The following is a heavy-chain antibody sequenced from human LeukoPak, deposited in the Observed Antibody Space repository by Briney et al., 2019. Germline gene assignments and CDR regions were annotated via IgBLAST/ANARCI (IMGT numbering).Heavy chain of an antibody. CDR1: GFTFSSSA. V-gene: IGHV4-34*01. D-gene: IGHD6-19*01. J-gene: IGHJ4*02. Sequence: GSLRLSCAASGFTFSSSAMSWIRQPPGKGLEWIGEINHSGSTNYNPSLKSRVTISVDTSKNQFSLKLSSVTAADTAVYYCARERPIVWLVPYRGYYFDYWGQGTLVTVSS. CDR3: ARERPIVWLVPYRGYYFDY. CDR2: INHSGST.